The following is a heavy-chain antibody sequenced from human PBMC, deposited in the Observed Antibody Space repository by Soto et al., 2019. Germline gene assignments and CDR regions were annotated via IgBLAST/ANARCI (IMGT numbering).Heavy chain of an antibody. J-gene: IGHJ4*02. CDR2: IYWNDDK. D-gene: IGHD3-22*01. V-gene: IGHV2-5*01. Sequence: SGPTLVNPTQTLTLTCTFSGFSLSSSGGGVGWIRQPPGKALEWLALIYWNDDKRYTPSLKSRLTITKDTSKNQVVLTMTNMAPVDTATYYCEPSPFHESSGYPVSWGQGSLVTVSS. CDR3: EPSPFHESSGYPVS. CDR1: GFSLSSSGGG.